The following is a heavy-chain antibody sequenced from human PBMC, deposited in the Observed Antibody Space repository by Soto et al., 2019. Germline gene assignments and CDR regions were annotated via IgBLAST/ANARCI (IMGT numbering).Heavy chain of an antibody. CDR1: GGSISSSSYY. Sequence: PSETLSLTCTVSGGSISSSSYYWAWVRQPPGKGLEWIGEINHSGSTNYNPSLKSRVTISVDTSKNQFSLKLSSVTAADTAVYYCARGQKAVAYCYFDYWGQGTLVTV. V-gene: IGHV4-39*07. CDR2: INHSGST. CDR3: ARGQKAVAYCYFDY. J-gene: IGHJ4*02. D-gene: IGHD6-19*01.